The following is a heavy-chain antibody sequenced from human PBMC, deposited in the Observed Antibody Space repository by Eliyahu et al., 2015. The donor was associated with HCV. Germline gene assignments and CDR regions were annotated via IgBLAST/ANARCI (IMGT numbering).Heavy chain of an antibody. CDR3: ARQGFYGDYHHGMDV. CDR1: GGSISSYY. J-gene: IGHJ6*02. CDR2: LHYHRGSP. Sequence: QVQLQESGPGLVKPSETLSLTCTVSGGSISSYYWSWIRQPPGKGLEWIGXLHYHRGSPHQPPSLKSRVTISVDTSKNQFSLKLSSVTAADTAVYYCARQGFYGDYHHGMDVWGQGTTVTVSS. D-gene: IGHD4-17*01. V-gene: IGHV4-59*08.